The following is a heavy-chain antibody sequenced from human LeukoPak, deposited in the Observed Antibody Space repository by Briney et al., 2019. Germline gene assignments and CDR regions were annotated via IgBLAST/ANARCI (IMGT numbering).Heavy chain of an antibody. CDR2: ISSSGSTI. D-gene: IGHD4-17*01. CDR1: GFTFSSYE. CDR3: ARDLTTTMTTPGDY. Sequence: GGSLRLSCAASGFTFSSYEMNWVRQAPGKGLEWVSYISSSGSTIYYADSVKGRFTISRDNAKNSLYLQMNSLRAEDTAVYYCARDLTTTMTTPGDYWGQGTLVTVSS. V-gene: IGHV3-48*03. J-gene: IGHJ4*02.